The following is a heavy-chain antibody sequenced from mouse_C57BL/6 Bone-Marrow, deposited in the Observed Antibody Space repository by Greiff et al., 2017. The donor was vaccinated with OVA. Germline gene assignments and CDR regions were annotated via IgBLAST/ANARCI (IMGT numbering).Heavy chain of an antibody. Sequence: VQLQQSGPELVKPGASVKISCKASGYSFTGYYMNWVKQSPEKSLEWIGEINPSTGGTTYNQKFKAKATLTVDKSSSTAYMQLKSLTSEDSAVYYCAREEAPFDYWGQGTTLTVSS. D-gene: IGHD3-1*01. J-gene: IGHJ2*01. CDR1: GYSFTGYY. V-gene: IGHV1-42*01. CDR2: INPSTGGT. CDR3: AREEAPFDY.